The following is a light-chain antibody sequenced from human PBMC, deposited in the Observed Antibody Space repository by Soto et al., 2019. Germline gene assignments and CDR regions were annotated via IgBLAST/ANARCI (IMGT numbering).Light chain of an antibody. CDR2: DVS. V-gene: IGLV2-14*01. CDR1: SSDVGGYNY. J-gene: IGLJ1*01. Sequence: QSVLTQPASVSGSPGQSITISCTGTSSDVGGYNYVSWYQQHPGKAPKLMIYDVSNRPSGVSNCFSGSKSGNTASLTISGREAEYDDVYDLSSCTNSSTLFFCTGTTVTVL. CDR3: SSCTNSSTLF.